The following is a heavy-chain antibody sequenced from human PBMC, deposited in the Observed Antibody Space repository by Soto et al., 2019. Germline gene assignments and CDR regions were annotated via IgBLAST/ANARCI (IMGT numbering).Heavy chain of an antibody. D-gene: IGHD3-10*01. Sequence: PSETLSLTCTVSGGSFKSGSYSWSWIRQPPGKGLEWIGYVYHTGRTSYNPSLKSRVSISMDTSKNQFSLNLDSVTAADTAVYYCAIGGSGSYYNPYYFDYWGQGTLVTVSS. CDR1: GGSFKSGSYS. CDR2: VYHTGRT. J-gene: IGHJ4*02. V-gene: IGHV4-61*01. CDR3: AIGGSGSYYNPYYFDY.